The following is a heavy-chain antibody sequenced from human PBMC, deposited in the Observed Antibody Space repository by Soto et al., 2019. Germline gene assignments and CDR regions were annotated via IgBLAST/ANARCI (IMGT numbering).Heavy chain of an antibody. D-gene: IGHD2-15*01. CDR3: AKDRAAGDWYFDL. CDR1: GFTFSSYA. CDR2: ISGSGGST. V-gene: IGHV3-23*01. J-gene: IGHJ2*01. Sequence: GGSLRLSCAASGFTFSSYAMSWVRQAPGKGLEWVSAISGSGGSTYYTDSVKGRFTISRDNSKNTLYLQMNSLRAEDPAVYYGAKDRAAGDWYFDLGGRGTLVTVSS.